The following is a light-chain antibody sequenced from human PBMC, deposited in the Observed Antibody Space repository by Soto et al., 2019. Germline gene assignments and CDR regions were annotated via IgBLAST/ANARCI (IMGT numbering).Light chain of an antibody. J-gene: IGLJ1*01. CDR3: CSFASRNTYV. CDR1: SSDVGAYNH. CDR2: DVS. V-gene: IGLV2-14*01. Sequence: LTQPASVSGSPGQSIAISCTGTSSDVGAYNHVSWYQQHPGKAPELMIFDVSNRPSGVSDRFSGSKSGNTASLTISGLQAEDEADYYCCSFASRNTYVFGSGTKVTVL.